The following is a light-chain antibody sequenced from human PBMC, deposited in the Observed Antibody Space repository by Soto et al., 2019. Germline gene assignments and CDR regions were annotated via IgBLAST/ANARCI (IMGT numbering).Light chain of an antibody. CDR2: DAS. J-gene: IGKJ4*01. CDR3: QQANSPPLT. Sequence: PGQTAAPPCRASQSISTYLAWYQVKPGQAPRLLIYDASSRATGIPARFSGSGSGTEFTLTISNLQPEDFATYYCQQANSPPLTFGGGTKVEIK. CDR1: QSISTY. V-gene: IGKV3-11*01.